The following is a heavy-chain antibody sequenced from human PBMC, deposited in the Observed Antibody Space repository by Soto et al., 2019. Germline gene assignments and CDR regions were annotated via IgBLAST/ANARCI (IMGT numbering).Heavy chain of an antibody. CDR2: IWYPGRNQ. J-gene: IGHJ6*02. V-gene: IGHV3-33*01. D-gene: IGHD2-21*02. CDR3: GGESATAYHNDLDV. CDR1: GFIFSTYA. Sequence: QVQLVESGGGVVQPGRSLRLSCAASGFIFSTYAMHWVRQAPGKGLEWEAVIWYPGRNQYYADSVKGRFTISRDQSKNTLYLEMNSLKVEDTAVYYCGGESATAYHNDLDVWGQGTTVTVSS.